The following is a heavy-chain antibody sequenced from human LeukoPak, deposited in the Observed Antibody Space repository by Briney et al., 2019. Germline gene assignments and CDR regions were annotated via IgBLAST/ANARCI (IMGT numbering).Heavy chain of an antibody. V-gene: IGHV4-31*03. D-gene: IGHD2-15*01. CDR2: IYYSGST. CDR3: ARQCSGGTLCSDY. J-gene: IGHJ4*02. CDR1: GGSISSGGYY. Sequence: SQTLSLTCTVSGGSISSGGYYWSWIRQHPGKGLEWIGYIYYSGSTYYNPSLKSRVTISVDTSKNQFSLKLSSVTAADTAVYYCARQCSGGTLCSDYWGQGTLVTVSS.